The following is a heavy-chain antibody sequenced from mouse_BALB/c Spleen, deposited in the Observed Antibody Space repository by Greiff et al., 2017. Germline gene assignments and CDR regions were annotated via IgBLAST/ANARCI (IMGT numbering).Heavy chain of an antibody. D-gene: IGHD2-3*01. V-gene: IGHV5-6-5*01. J-gene: IGHJ4*01. CDR1: GFTFSSYT. CDR2: ISSGGST. CDR3: ARGYDGYYYAMDY. Sequence: DVQLQESGGGLVQPGGSLKLSCAASGFTFSSYTMSWVRQTPEKRLEWVAYISSGGSTYYPDSVKGRFTISRDNARNILYLQMSSLRSEDTAMYYCARGYDGYYYAMDYWGQGTSVTVSS.